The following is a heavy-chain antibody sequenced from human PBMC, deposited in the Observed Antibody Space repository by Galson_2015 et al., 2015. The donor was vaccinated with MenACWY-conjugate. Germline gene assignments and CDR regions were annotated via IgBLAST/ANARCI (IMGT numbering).Heavy chain of an antibody. CDR2: IVVGSGNT. CDR3: AADRAYALGYYGMDV. Sequence: SVKVSCKASGYTFTSYGISWVRQARGQRLEWIGWIVVGSGNTNYAQKFQERVTITRDMSTSTAYMELSSLRSEDTAVYYCAADRAYALGYYGMDVWGQGTTVTVSS. CDR1: GYTFTSYG. J-gene: IGHJ6*02. V-gene: IGHV1-58*02. D-gene: IGHD2-8*01.